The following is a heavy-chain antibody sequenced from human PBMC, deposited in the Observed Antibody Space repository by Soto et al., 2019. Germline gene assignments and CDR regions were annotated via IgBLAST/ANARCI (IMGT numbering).Heavy chain of an antibody. V-gene: IGHV3-23*01. J-gene: IGHJ4*02. D-gene: IGHD3-10*01. Sequence: GGSLRLSCAASGFTFSSYAMSWVRQAPGKGLEWVSAISGSGGSTYYADSVKGRFTISRDNSKNTLYLQMNSLRAEDTAVYYCAKELLWFGELLYRYFDYWGQGTLVTVSS. CDR2: ISGSGGST. CDR1: GFTFSSYA. CDR3: AKELLWFGELLYRYFDY.